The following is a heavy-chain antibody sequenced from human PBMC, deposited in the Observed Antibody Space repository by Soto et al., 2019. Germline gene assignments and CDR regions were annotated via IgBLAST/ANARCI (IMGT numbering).Heavy chain of an antibody. J-gene: IGHJ4*02. Sequence: QLQLQESGPGLVKPSETLSLTCTVSGGSISSSSYYWGWIRQPPGKGLEWIGSVYYSGNTYLSPPLTRRVTMSVDTPKNPFSLNLTSVTAADTAVYYCARKNSGYNNGYDYWGQGALVTVSS. CDR2: VYYSGNT. V-gene: IGHV4-39*01. CDR1: GGSISSSSYY. D-gene: IGHD5-18*01. CDR3: ARKNSGYNNGYDY.